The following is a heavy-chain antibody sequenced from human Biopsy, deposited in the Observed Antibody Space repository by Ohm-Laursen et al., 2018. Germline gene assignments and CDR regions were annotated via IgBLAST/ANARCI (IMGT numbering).Heavy chain of an antibody. CDR2: IHHSGST. CDR1: GDSISTYY. J-gene: IGHJ6*02. CDR3: ARMDCSGGSCHYYSYGMDV. Sequence: TLSLTCTVSGDSISTYYWSWIRQPPGKGLECIGNIHHSGSTNYNPSLKSRLTISVDTSKNQFSLKLRSVTAADTAVYYCARMDCSGGSCHYYSYGMDVWGQGTTVTVSS. V-gene: IGHV4-4*09. D-gene: IGHD2-15*01.